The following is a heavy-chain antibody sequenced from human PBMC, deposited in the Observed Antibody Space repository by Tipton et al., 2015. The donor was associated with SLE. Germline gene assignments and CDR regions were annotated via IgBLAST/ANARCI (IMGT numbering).Heavy chain of an antibody. Sequence: TLSLTCAVYGGSFSGYYWSWIRQPPGKGLEWIGEINHSGSTNYNPSLKSRVTISVDTSKNQFSLKLSSVTAADTAVYYCARGWVGATNTDHDAFDIWGQGTMVTVSS. V-gene: IGHV4-34*01. J-gene: IGHJ3*02. CDR3: ARGWVGATNTDHDAFDI. D-gene: IGHD1-26*01. CDR2: INHSGST. CDR1: GGSFSGYY.